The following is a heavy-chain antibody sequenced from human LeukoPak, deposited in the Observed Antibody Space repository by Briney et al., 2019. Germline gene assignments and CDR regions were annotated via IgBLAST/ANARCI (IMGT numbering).Heavy chain of an antibody. CDR1: GFTFSNSY. Sequence: GLSLRLSCAASGFTFSNSYMTWFRQTPGKGLEWVAHIKQDGIEKFYLDSVRGRYTVSRDNAKDSLFLQMNSLTAEETAVYYCARLGYSSGWYGFDYWGQGTLVTVSS. CDR2: IKQDGIEK. CDR3: ARLGYSSGWYGFDY. D-gene: IGHD6-19*01. J-gene: IGHJ4*02. V-gene: IGHV3-7*01.